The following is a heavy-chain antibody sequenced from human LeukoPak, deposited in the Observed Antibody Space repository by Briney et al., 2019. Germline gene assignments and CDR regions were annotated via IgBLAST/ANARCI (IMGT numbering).Heavy chain of an antibody. CDR1: GESFSGYY. V-gene: IGHV4-34*01. Sequence: SETLSLTCAVYGESFSGYYWSWIRQPPGKGLEWIGEINHSGSTNYNPSLKSRVTTSVDTSKNQFSLKLSSVTAADTAVYYCARSPRYSYGTRHFDYWGQGSLVTVSS. D-gene: IGHD5-18*01. CDR3: ARSPRYSYGTRHFDY. CDR2: INHSGST. J-gene: IGHJ4*02.